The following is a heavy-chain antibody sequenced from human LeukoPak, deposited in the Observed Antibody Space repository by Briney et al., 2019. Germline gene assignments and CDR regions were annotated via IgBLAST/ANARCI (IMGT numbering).Heavy chain of an antibody. CDR3: AMAYGSGSYQVY. CDR2: INHSGST. Sequence: SETLSLTCAVYGGSFSGYYWSWIRQPPGKGLEWIGEINHSGSTNYNPSLKSRVTISVDTSKNQFSLRLSSVTAADTAVYCCAMAYGSGSYQVYWGQGILVTVSS. D-gene: IGHD3-10*01. CDR1: GGSFSGYY. J-gene: IGHJ4*02. V-gene: IGHV4-34*01.